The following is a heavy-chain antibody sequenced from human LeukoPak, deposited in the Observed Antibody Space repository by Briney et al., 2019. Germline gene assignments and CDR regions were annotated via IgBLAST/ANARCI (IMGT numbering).Heavy chain of an antibody. CDR1: GYSFTRYW. CDR3: ARANEEPYDYESGAHFMGWFDY. CDR2: IYPGGSDT. Sequence: SGESLKISCKVSGYSFTRYWIGWVRQTPGKGLEWMGIIYPGGSDTAYSPSFQGRVIMSVDKSITTAYLQWSSLKASDTAMYYCARANEEPYDYESGAHFMGWFDYWGQGTLVTVSS. J-gene: IGHJ4*02. V-gene: IGHV5-51*01. D-gene: IGHD3-22*01.